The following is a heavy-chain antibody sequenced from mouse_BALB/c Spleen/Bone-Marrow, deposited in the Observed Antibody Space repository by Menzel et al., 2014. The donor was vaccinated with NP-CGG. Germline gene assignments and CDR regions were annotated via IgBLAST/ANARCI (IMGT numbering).Heavy chain of an antibody. V-gene: IGHV1-61*01. Sequence: VQLVESGAELGRPGASVKLSCKASGYSFTSYWMNWVKQRPGQGLEWIGMIHPSDTETRLNQRFKDKATLTVDKSSSTAYMQLSSPTSEDSAVYYCARLEGNYGSTFAYWGQGTLVTVSA. D-gene: IGHD1-1*01. CDR2: IHPSDTET. CDR1: GYSFTSYW. J-gene: IGHJ3*01. CDR3: ARLEGNYGSTFAY.